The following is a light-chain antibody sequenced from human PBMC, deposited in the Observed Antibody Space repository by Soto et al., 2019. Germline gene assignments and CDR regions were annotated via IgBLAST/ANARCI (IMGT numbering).Light chain of an antibody. J-gene: IGKJ2*01. V-gene: IGKV3-15*01. CDR3: QQYNDWPRT. Sequence: EIVMTQSPATLSVSPWERATLSCRASQSISNTLAWFQQKPGQGPRLLIYGASTRATGIPARFSGSGSGTEFTLTISSLQSEDFAVYFCQQYNDWPRTFGQGTTLEIK. CDR1: QSISNT. CDR2: GAS.